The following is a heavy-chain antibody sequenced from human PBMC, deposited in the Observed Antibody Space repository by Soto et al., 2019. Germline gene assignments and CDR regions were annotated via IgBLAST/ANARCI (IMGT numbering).Heavy chain of an antibody. V-gene: IGHV3-11*06. CDR1: GFTFSDYY. Sequence: GGSLRLSCAASGFTFSDYYMSWIRQSPGKGLDWVAYISSSSRTTKYGDSVKGRFTISRDNAKNSLFLQMNSLRGEDTAVYYCARDVYRYSSEFPEDVSRQVHTVTVSS. CDR2: ISSSSRTT. CDR3: ARDVYRYSSEFPEDV. J-gene: IGHJ6*01. D-gene: IGHD6-25*01.